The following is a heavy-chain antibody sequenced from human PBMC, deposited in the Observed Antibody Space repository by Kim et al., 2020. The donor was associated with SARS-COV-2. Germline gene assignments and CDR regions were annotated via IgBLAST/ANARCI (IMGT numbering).Heavy chain of an antibody. V-gene: IGHV3-49*04. CDR3: TSNRGSGFLPLYDYGMDV. Sequence: GGSLRLSCTASGFTFGDYAMSWVRQAPGKGLEWVGFIRSKAYGGTTAYAASVKGRFTISRDDSKRIAYLQMNSLKTEDTAVYYCTSNRGSGFLPLYDYGMDVGGQGTTVTVSS. D-gene: IGHD5-12*01. CDR2: IRSKAYGGTT. J-gene: IGHJ6*02. CDR1: GFTFGDYA.